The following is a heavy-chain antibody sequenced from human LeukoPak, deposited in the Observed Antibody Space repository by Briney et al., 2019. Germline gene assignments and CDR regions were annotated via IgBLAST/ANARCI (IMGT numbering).Heavy chain of an antibody. CDR1: GYTFTGYY. Sequence: ASVKVSCKASGYTFTGYYMHWVRQAPGQGFEWMGWINPNSGDTNYAQKFQGRVTMTRDTSISTAHMELSRLRSDDTAVYYCARDEQWLVHFDYWGQGALVTVSS. CDR2: INPNSGDT. V-gene: IGHV1-2*02. CDR3: ARDEQWLVHFDY. J-gene: IGHJ4*02. D-gene: IGHD6-19*01.